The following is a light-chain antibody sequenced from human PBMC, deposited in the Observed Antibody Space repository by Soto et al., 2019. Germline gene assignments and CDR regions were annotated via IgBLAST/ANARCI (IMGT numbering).Light chain of an antibody. CDR3: QQYGSSPLT. V-gene: IGKV3-20*01. J-gene: IGKJ4*01. CDR1: QSVSSSY. CDR2: GAS. Sequence: EIVLTQSPGTLSLSPGERATLSCRASQSVSSSYLAWYQQKPGQPPRLLIYGASSRATGIPDRFGGSGSGTDFTLTISRLEPEDVAVYYCQQYGSSPLTFGGGNKVDIK.